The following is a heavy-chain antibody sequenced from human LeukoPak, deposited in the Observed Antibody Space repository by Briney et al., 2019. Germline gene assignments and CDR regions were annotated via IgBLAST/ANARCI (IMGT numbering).Heavy chain of an antibody. Sequence: GGSLRLSCAASGFTFSSYSMNWVRQAPGKGLEWVSSISSSSSYIYYADSVKGRFTISRDNAKNSLYLQMNSLRAEDTVVYYCARDPTTTVTSADAFDIWGQGTMVTVSS. CDR3: ARDPTTTVTSADAFDI. V-gene: IGHV3-21*01. J-gene: IGHJ3*02. CDR2: ISSSSSYI. D-gene: IGHD4-17*01. CDR1: GFTFSSYS.